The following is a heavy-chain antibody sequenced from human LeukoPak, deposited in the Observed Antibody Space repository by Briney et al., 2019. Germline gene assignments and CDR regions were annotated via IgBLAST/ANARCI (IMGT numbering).Heavy chain of an antibody. CDR1: GFTFSAYC. CDR2: INSDGSGT. V-gene: IGHV3-74*01. Sequence: PGGSLRLSCAASGFTFSAYCMHWVRQAPGEGLGWVSFINSDGSGTGYADSLKGRFTVSRDNAKKTLHLQMNSLRAEDTAVYYCSYGSGREGYMDVWGKGTTVTVSS. CDR3: SYGSGREGYMDV. D-gene: IGHD3-10*01. J-gene: IGHJ6*03.